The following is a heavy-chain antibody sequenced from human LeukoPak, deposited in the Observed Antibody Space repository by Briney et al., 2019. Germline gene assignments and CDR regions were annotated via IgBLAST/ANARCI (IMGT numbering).Heavy chain of an antibody. D-gene: IGHD3-22*01. CDR1: GYTFTSYG. J-gene: IGHJ4*02. Sequence: ASVKVSCKASGYTFTSYGISWVRQAPGQGREWMGWISAYNGNTNYAQKLQGRVTMTTDTSTSTAYMELRSLRSDDTAVYYCARDPFPYYYDSSGCFDYWGQGTLVTVSS. CDR3: ARDPFPYYYDSSGCFDY. CDR2: ISAYNGNT. V-gene: IGHV1-18*01.